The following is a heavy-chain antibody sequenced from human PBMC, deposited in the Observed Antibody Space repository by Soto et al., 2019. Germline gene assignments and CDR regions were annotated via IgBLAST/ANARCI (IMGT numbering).Heavy chain of an antibody. CDR3: ARGPGLGVVIIEGSFDY. V-gene: IGHV3-21*01. J-gene: IGHJ4*02. CDR2: ISSSSSYI. D-gene: IGHD3-3*01. Sequence: PGGSLRLSCAASGFTFSNYSMNLIRQAQGKGLEWVSSISSSSSYIYYADSVKGRFTISRDNAKNSLYLQMNSLRAEDTAVYYCARGPGLGVVIIEGSFDYWGQGTLVTVSS. CDR1: GFTFSNYS.